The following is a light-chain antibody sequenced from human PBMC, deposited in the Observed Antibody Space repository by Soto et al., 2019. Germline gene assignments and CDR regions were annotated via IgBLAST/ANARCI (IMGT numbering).Light chain of an antibody. CDR3: RQRSNWPQIT. CDR2: DAS. J-gene: IGKJ4*01. V-gene: IGKV3-11*01. CDR1: QSVSKY. Sequence: EIVLTQSPATLSLSPGERATLSCRASQSVSKYLAWYQQKPGQAPRLLIHDASNRATGIPPRFSGSGAGTDYTLTISSLQPEEFGVYYWRQRSNWPQITFGGGTKVEIK.